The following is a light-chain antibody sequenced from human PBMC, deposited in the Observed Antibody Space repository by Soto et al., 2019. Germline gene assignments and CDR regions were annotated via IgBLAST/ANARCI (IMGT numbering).Light chain of an antibody. CDR1: QSVSSSY. Sequence: EIVLTSSPAILFLNTGERATLSCRASQSVSSSYLAWYQQNRGQAPRLLIYGASSRAPGIPDRFGGSGSGTDFTLTISRLEPEDFAVYYCQQYGSSRWTFGQGTRWIS. J-gene: IGKJ1*01. CDR2: GAS. CDR3: QQYGSSRWT. V-gene: IGKV3-20*01.